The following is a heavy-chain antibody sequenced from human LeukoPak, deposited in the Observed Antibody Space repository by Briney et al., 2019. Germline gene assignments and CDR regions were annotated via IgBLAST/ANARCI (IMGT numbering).Heavy chain of an antibody. CDR3: ARVTNGYCSGGSCSSRGALGY. V-gene: IGHV4-59*01. D-gene: IGHD2-15*01. CDR2: IYYSGST. CDR1: GGPISGYY. Sequence: KPSETLSLTCTVSGGPISGYYWSWIRRPPGKELEWIGYIYYSGSTSYNPSLKSRVTISVDTSKNQFSLKLSSVTAADTAVYYCARVTNGYCSGGSCSSRGALGYWGQGTLVTVSS. J-gene: IGHJ4*02.